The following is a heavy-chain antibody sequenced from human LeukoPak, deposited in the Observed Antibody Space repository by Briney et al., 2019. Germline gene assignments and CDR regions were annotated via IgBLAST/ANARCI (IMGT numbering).Heavy chain of an antibody. Sequence: GGSLRLSCAASGFTFSSYAMSWVRQAPGKGLEWVSAISGSGSSTYYADSVKGRFTISRDNSKNALYLQMNSLRAEDTAVYYCAKDKGWGYSAYDCYGMDVWGQGTTVTVSS. V-gene: IGHV3-23*01. CDR3: AKDKGWGYSAYDCYGMDV. D-gene: IGHD1-26*01. CDR1: GFTFSSYA. J-gene: IGHJ6*02. CDR2: ISGSGSST.